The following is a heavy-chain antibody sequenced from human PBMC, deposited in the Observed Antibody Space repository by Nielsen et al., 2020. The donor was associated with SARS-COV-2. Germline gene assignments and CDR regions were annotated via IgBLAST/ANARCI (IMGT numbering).Heavy chain of an antibody. V-gene: IGHV4-39*01. Sequence: SETLSLTCSVTGDYIRSDNYYWGWIRQPPGKGLEWIGSIYYSGSTYYNPSLKSRVTISVDTSKNQFSLKLSSVTAADTAVYYCARLPDRIAAAVDYWGQGTLVTVSS. J-gene: IGHJ4*02. CDR2: IYYSGST. CDR1: GDYIRSDNYY. D-gene: IGHD6-13*01. CDR3: ARLPDRIAAAVDY.